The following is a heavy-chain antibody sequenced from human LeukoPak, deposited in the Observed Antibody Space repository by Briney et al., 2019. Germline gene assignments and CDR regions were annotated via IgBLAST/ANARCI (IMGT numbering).Heavy chain of an antibody. Sequence: GESLKISCKGSGYTFINYWIGWVRQMPGKGLEWMGIIYPGDSDTRYSPSFQGQVTISADESISTAYLQWSSLKASDTAMYYCARRGYCSSTSCYASFAFDYWGQGTPVTVSS. D-gene: IGHD2-2*01. CDR2: IYPGDSDT. CDR1: GYTFINYW. CDR3: ARRGYCSSTSCYASFAFDY. V-gene: IGHV5-51*01. J-gene: IGHJ4*02.